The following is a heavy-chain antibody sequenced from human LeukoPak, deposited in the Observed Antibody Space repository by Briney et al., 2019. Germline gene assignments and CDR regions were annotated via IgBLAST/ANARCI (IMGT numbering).Heavy chain of an antibody. D-gene: IGHD2-21*02. J-gene: IGHJ4*02. V-gene: IGHV4-34*01. CDR2: INHSGST. Sequence: ASETLSLTCGVYGGSFRGYYWSWIREPPGKGLEWIAEINHSGSTNYNPSLKSRVTISVDTSKNQFSLKLSSVTAADTAVYYCARGRGDCPTDYWGQGTLVTVSS. CDR1: GGSFRGYY. CDR3: ARGRGDCPTDY.